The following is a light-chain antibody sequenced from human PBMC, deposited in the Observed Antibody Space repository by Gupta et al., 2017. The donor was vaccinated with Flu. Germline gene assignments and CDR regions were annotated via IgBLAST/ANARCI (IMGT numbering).Light chain of an antibody. CDR1: SSDVGRSYS. CDR2: DVS. V-gene: IGLV2-14*01. Sequence: QSALTQPASVSGSPGQSITISCTGTSSDVGRSYSVSWYQQHPGKAPKLIIYDVSNRPSGVSSRFSGSKSGNTASLTISGLEAEDGTDYYCSSYTSTNTFYVFGPGTKVTVL. J-gene: IGLJ1*01. CDR3: SSYTSTNTFYV.